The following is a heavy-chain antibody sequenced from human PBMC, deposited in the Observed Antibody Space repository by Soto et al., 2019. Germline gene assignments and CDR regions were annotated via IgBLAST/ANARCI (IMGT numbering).Heavy chain of an antibody. CDR3: ASGDTVPTHKY. Sequence: QVQLQESGPGLVKPSETLSLTCTVSGGSISSYYWSWIRQPPGKGLEWIGYIYYSGSTNYNPSLKSRVTISVDTSKNQFSLKLSSVTAADTAVYYCASGDTVPTHKYWGQGTLVTVSS. D-gene: IGHD4-17*01. J-gene: IGHJ4*02. V-gene: IGHV4-59*01. CDR1: GGSISSYY. CDR2: IYYSGST.